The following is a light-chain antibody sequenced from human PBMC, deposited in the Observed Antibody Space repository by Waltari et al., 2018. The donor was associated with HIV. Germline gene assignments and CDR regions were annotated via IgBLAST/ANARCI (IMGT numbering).Light chain of an antibody. J-gene: IGLJ2*01. CDR1: TSNTH. CDR2: DVS. Sequence: ALTQPASVSGSPGQSITISCTGITSNTHFAWYQLHPGKVPLLLIYDVSNRPSWIPSHFSGSRSGNTASLTISGLKAADEALYFCASHAAGNSLTFGGGTTVTVL. CDR3: ASHAAGNSLT. V-gene: IGLV2-14*01.